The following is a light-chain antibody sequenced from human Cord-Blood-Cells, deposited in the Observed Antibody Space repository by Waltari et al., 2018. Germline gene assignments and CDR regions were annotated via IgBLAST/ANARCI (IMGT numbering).Light chain of an antibody. V-gene: IGKV4-1*01. J-gene: IGKJ2*01. CDR1: QSVLYSSNNKNY. CDR2: CAS. CDR3: QQYYSTPYT. Sequence: DIVMTQSPDSLAVSLGERATINCKSSQSVLYSSNNKNYLAWYQQKPGQPPKLLIYCASTRDSGVPDRFSGSGSGTDFTLTISRLQAEDVAVYYCQQYYSTPYTFGQGTKLEIK.